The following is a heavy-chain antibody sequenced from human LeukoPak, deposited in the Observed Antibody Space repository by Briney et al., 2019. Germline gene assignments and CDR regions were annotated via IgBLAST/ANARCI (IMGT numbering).Heavy chain of an antibody. CDR1: GFTFSDYY. D-gene: IGHD2-2*01. J-gene: IGHJ4*02. Sequence: GRSLRLSCAASGFTFSDYYMSWIRPAPRNWIGWVSYISSSGSTIDYADSVKGRFTISRDNAKNALYLQMNSLRAEDAGVYYCARSIPAGNHRWGQGTLVSVSS. CDR3: ARSIPAGNHR. V-gene: IGHV3-11*01. CDR2: ISSSGSTI.